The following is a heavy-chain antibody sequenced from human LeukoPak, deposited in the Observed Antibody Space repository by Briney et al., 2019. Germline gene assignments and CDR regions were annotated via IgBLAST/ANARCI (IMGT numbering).Heavy chain of an antibody. D-gene: IGHD6-6*01. J-gene: IGHJ4*02. CDR3: ARDQYSSSSGFDY. CDR2: ISSSSSYI. Sequence: GGSLRLSCAASGFTFSSYSMNWVRKAPGTGLEWVSSISSSSSYIYYADSVKGRFTISRDNAKNSLYLQMNSLRAEDTAVYYCARDQYSSSSGFDYWGQGTLVTVSS. V-gene: IGHV3-21*01. CDR1: GFTFSSYS.